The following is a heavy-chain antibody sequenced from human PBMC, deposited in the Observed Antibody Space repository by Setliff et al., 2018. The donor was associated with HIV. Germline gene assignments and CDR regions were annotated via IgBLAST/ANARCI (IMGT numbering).Heavy chain of an antibody. J-gene: IGHJ1*01. CDR2: IYYSGST. D-gene: IGHD2-21*02. CDR3: ASTYCGGDCYSRYFQH. Sequence: LSLTCTVSGGSISSHYWSWIRQPPGKGLEWIGSIYYSGSTNYNPSLKSRVTISVDTSKNQFSLKLSSVTAADTAVYYCASTYCGGDCYSRYFQHWGQGTLVTV. V-gene: IGHV4-59*11. CDR1: GGSISSHY.